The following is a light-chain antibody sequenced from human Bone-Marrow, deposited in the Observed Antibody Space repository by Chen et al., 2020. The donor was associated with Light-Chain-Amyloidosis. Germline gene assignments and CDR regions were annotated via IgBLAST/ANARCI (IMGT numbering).Light chain of an antibody. CDR3: QSADSSGTYEVI. V-gene: IGLV3-25*03. CDR2: RDT. CDR1: DLPTKY. Sequence: YALTQPPSVSVSPEQTARFTCSGDDLPTKYAYWYQQKPGQAPVLVIHRDTERPSGISERFSGSSSGTTATLTISGVQAEDEADYHCQSADSSGTYEVIFGGGTKLTVL. J-gene: IGLJ2*01.